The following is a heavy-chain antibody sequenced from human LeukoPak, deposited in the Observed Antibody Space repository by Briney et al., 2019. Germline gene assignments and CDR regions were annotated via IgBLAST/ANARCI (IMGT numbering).Heavy chain of an antibody. CDR1: GGSISSYY. Sequence: PSETLSLTCTVSGGSISSYYWSWIRQPPGKGLEWIGYIYYSGSTNYNPSLKSRVTISVETSKNQFSLKLSSVTAADTAVYYCARGFSAYYYDSSGYYCDYWGQGTLVTVSS. V-gene: IGHV4-59*01. CDR2: IYYSGST. J-gene: IGHJ4*02. D-gene: IGHD3-22*01. CDR3: ARGFSAYYYDSSGYYCDY.